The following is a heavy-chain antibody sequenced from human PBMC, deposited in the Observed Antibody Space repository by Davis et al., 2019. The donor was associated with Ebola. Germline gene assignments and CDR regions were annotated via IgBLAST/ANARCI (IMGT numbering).Heavy chain of an antibody. J-gene: IGHJ5*02. CDR1: GYTFTGYY. CDR2: INPNSGGT. CDR3: ARGLGYYTGGVCYSGWFDP. V-gene: IGHV1-2*04. Sequence: AASVKVSCKASGYTFTGYYMHWVRQAPGQGLEWMGWINPNSGGTNYAQKFQGWVTMTRDTSISTAYMELSRLRSDDTAVYYCARGLGYYTGGVCYSGWFDPWGQGTLVTVSS. D-gene: IGHD2-8*02.